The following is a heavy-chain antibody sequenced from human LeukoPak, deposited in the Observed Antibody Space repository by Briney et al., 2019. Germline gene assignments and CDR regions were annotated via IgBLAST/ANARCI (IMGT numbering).Heavy chain of an antibody. CDR3: ARHHRTYYYDSSGYYCPGYFDY. CDR2: IYYSGST. V-gene: IGHV4-39*01. Sequence: SETLSLTCIVSGGSISSSNYYWGWIRQPPGKGLEWIGSIYYSGSTYYNPSLKSRVTISVDTSKNQFSLKLSSVTAADAAVYYCARHHRTYYYDSSGYYCPGYFDYWGQGTLVTVSS. J-gene: IGHJ4*02. CDR1: GGSISSSNYY. D-gene: IGHD3-22*01.